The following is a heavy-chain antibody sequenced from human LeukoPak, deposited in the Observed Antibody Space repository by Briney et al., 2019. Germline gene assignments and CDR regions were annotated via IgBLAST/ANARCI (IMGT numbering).Heavy chain of an antibody. D-gene: IGHD3-10*01. V-gene: IGHV3-30*02. CDR1: GFTFSYYG. CDR2: IRYDGSSK. Sequence: GGSLRLSCAASGFTFSYYGMHWVRQAPGKGLDWVAFIRYDGSSKYYADSVKGRFTISRDNSRNTLYLQMNSLRAEDTAVYYCAKETNPGFDYWGQGTLVTVSS. J-gene: IGHJ4*02. CDR3: AKETNPGFDY.